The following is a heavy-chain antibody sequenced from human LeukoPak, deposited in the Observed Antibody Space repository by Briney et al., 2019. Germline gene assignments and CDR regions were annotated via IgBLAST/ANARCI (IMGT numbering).Heavy chain of an antibody. CDR2: ISNSGYST. Sequence: GGSLRLSCAASGFTFRSYAMSWVRQAPGKGLEWVSVISNSGYSTYYADSVKGRFIISGDNSKNTLFLQMNSLRAEDTAVYYCAKDLLGFSSGAHYLDYWGQGTLVTVSS. D-gene: IGHD6-25*01. CDR1: GFTFRSYA. CDR3: AKDLLGFSSGAHYLDY. J-gene: IGHJ4*02. V-gene: IGHV3-23*01.